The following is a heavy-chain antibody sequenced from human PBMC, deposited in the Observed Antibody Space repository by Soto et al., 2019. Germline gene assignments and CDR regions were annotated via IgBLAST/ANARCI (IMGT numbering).Heavy chain of an antibody. V-gene: IGHV4-59*01. CDR3: ARGFGSPAAFDY. CDR2: IYYSGNT. D-gene: IGHD2-2*01. Sequence: PSETLSLTCTVSGGPISSYYWSWIRQPPGKGLDWIGYIYYSGNTNYNPSLKSRATISVDTSNNQFSLKLSSVTAADTAVYFCARGFGSPAAFDYWGQGTLVPVSS. J-gene: IGHJ4*02. CDR1: GGPISSYY.